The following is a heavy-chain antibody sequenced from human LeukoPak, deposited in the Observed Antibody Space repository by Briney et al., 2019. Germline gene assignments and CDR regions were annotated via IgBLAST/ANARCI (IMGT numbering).Heavy chain of an antibody. D-gene: IGHD6-13*01. J-gene: IGHJ4*02. CDR1: GYNFPAYF. CDR2: INTNGGDT. CDR3: ARVAYTSSWSNFDY. V-gene: IGHV1-2*06. Sequence: ASVKVSCKASGYNFPAYFMHWVRQAPGQGLEWMGRINTNGGDTKYAQKFQGRVTMARDTSTSTAYMELSSLTSDDTAVYYCARVAYTSSWSNFDYWGQGTLVTVSS.